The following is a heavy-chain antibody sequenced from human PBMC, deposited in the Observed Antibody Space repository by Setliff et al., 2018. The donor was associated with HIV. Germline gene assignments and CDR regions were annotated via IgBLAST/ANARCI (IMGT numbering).Heavy chain of an antibody. CDR3: ARVGLRFKYTFDY. V-gene: IGHV4-39*02. Sequence: SETLSLTCNVSGGSISTSNYFWGWIRQPPGKGLEWIGSFHSSGSTSYNPSLRSRVTMSIDASKNHFSLKLTSVTAADTAVYYCARVGLRFKYTFDYWGQGMLVTVSS. J-gene: IGHJ4*02. CDR2: FHSSGST. D-gene: IGHD5-12*01. CDR1: GGSISTSNYF.